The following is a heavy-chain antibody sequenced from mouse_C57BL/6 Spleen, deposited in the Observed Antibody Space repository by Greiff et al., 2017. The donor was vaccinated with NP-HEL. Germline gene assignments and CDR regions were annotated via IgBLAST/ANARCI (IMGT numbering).Heavy chain of an antibody. V-gene: IGHV1-54*01. CDR1: GYAFTNYL. J-gene: IGHJ1*03. Sequence: VQLQQSGAELVRPGTSVKVSCKASGYAFTNYLIEWVKQRPGQGLEWIGVINPGSGGTNYNEKFKGKATLTADKSSSTAYMQLSSLTCEDSAVYFCARLGDDGWYFDVWGTGTTVTVSS. CDR2: INPGSGGT. CDR3: ARLGDDGWYFDV.